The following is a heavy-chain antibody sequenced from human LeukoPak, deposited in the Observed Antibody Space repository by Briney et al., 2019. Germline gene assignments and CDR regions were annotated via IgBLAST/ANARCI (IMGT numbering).Heavy chain of an antibody. CDR2: ISSSSSYI. D-gene: IGHD3-10*01. J-gene: IGHJ3*02. V-gene: IGHV3-11*03. Sequence: GGSLRLSCAASGFTFSDYYMSWIRQAPGKGLEWVSYISSSSSYINYAASVKGRFTISRDNAKNSLYLQMNSLRAEDTAVYYCARHYYGSGSYYSNAFDIWGQGTMVTVSS. CDR3: ARHYYGSGSYYSNAFDI. CDR1: GFTFSDYY.